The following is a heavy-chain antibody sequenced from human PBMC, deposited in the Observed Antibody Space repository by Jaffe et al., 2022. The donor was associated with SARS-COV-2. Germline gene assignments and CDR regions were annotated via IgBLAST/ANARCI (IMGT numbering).Heavy chain of an antibody. Sequence: EVQLVESGGGLVQPGGSLRLSCAASGFTFSIYSMNWVRQAPGKGLEWVSYISSSGSTIYYADSVKGRFTISRDNAKNSLYLQMNSLRDEDTAVYFCARDYYGDYYFDYWGQGTLVPVSS. J-gene: IGHJ4*02. CDR2: ISSSGSTI. V-gene: IGHV3-48*02. CDR3: ARDYYGDYYFDY. CDR1: GFTFSIYS. D-gene: IGHD4-17*01.